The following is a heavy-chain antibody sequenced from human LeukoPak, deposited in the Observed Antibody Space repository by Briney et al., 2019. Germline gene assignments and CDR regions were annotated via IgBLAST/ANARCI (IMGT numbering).Heavy chain of an antibody. D-gene: IGHD3-9*01. Sequence: SETLSLTCAVYGGSFSGYYWSWIRQPPGKGLEWIGEINHSGSTNYNPSLKSRVTISVDTSKNQFSLKLSSVTAADTAVYYCASGYFDPFDIWGQGTMVTVSS. CDR3: ASGYFDPFDI. CDR2: INHSGST. J-gene: IGHJ3*02. V-gene: IGHV4-34*01. CDR1: GGSFSGYY.